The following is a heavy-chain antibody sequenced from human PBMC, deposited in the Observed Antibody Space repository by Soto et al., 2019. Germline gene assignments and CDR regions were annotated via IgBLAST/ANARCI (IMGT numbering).Heavy chain of an antibody. CDR3: AREYGETAMPIDY. V-gene: IGHV3-21*01. CDR2: ISSSSSYI. CDR1: GFTFSSYS. D-gene: IGHD5-18*01. Sequence: EVQLVESGGGLVKPGGSLRLSCAASGFTFSSYSMNWVRQAPGKGLEWVSSISSSSSYIYYADSVKGRFTISRDNAKNSLYLQMNSLRAEDTAVYYCAREYGETAMPIDYWGQGTLVTVSS. J-gene: IGHJ4*02.